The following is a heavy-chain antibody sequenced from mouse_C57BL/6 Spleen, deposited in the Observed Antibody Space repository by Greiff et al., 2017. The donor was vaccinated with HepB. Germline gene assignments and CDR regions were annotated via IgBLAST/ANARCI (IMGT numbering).Heavy chain of an antibody. J-gene: IGHJ2*01. CDR2: FHPYNDDT. CDR3: ARSYGSRGGFDY. Sequence: VQLVESGAELVKPGASVKMSCKASGYTFTTYPIEWMKQNHGKSLEWIGNFHPYNDDTKYNEKFKGKATLTVEKSSSTVYLELSRLTSDDSAVYYCARSYGSRGGFDYWGQGTTLTVSS. D-gene: IGHD1-1*01. CDR1: GYTFTTYP. V-gene: IGHV1-47*01.